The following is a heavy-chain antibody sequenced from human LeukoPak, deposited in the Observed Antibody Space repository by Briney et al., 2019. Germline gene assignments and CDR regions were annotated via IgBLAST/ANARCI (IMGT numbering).Heavy chain of an antibody. CDR3: AINTYYYGSGSYGGWRY. CDR1: GYIFTGYY. Sequence: GASVKVSCKASGYIFTGYYMHWVRQAPGQGLEWMGWINPNSGGTNYPQKFQGRVTMTRDTSISTAYMELSRLRSDDTAVYYCAINTYYYGSGSYGGWRYWGQGTLVTVSS. J-gene: IGHJ4*02. CDR2: INPNSGGT. D-gene: IGHD3-10*01. V-gene: IGHV1-2*02.